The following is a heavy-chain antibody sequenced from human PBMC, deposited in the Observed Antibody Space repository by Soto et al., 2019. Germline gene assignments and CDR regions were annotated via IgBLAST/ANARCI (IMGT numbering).Heavy chain of an antibody. Sequence: EVQLLESGGGLVQPGGSLRLAWAASGFSFSNYEMTWARQAPGKGLEWVAFINPSSGTTHYADSVKGRFTISRDNSKDTLYLQLSSLRVEDTAVYYCVKGGWLDVWGQGTTVTVSS. CDR2: INPSSGTT. D-gene: IGHD2-15*01. J-gene: IGHJ6*02. V-gene: IGHV3-23*01. CDR3: VKGGWLDV. CDR1: GFSFSNYE.